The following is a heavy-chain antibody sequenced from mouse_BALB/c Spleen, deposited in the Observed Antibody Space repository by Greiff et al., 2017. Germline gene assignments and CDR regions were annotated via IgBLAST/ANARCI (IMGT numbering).Heavy chain of an antibody. V-gene: IGHV1S56*01. CDR1: GYTFTSYY. CDR2: IYPGNVNT. CDR3: AKDGYYEGAMDY. J-gene: IGHJ4*01. Sequence: VKLMESGPELVKPGASVRISCKASGYTFTSYYIHWVKQRPGQGLEWIGWIYPGNVNTKYNEKFKGKATLTADKSSSTAYMQLSSLTSEDSAVYFCAKDGYYEGAMDYWGQGTSVTVSS. D-gene: IGHD2-3*01.